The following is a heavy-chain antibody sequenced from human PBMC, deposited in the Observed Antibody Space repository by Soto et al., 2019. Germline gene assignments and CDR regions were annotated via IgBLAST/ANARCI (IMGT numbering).Heavy chain of an antibody. V-gene: IGHV3-30*18. CDR3: AKDRSGWYTYYYYGMDV. Sequence: GGPLRLSCAASGFTFSSYGMHWVRQAPGKGLEWVAVISYDGSNKYYADSVKGRFTISRDNSKNTLYLQMNSLRAEDTAVYYCAKDRSGWYTYYYYGMDVWGQGTTVTVSS. D-gene: IGHD6-19*01. CDR2: ISYDGSNK. CDR1: GFTFSSYG. J-gene: IGHJ6*02.